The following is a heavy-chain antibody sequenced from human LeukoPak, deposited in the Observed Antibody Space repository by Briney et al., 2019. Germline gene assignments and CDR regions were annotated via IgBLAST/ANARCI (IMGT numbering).Heavy chain of an antibody. V-gene: IGHV3-23*01. J-gene: IGHJ4*01. Sequence: PGGSLRLSCAASGFTFSNSAMTWVRQAPGKGLEWVSAISAGGGTTNYADSVKGRFTISRDNSKNTLYLHMDSLRAEDTAVYYCAKGSTGWSKFYFDYWGHGTLVTVSS. CDR2: ISAGGGTT. D-gene: IGHD2-15*01. CDR3: AKGSTGWSKFYFDY. CDR1: GFTFSNSA.